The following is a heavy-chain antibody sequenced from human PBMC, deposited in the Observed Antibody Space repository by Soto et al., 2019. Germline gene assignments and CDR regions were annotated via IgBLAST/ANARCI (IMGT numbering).Heavy chain of an antibody. V-gene: IGHV3-23*01. J-gene: IGHJ3*02. CDR3: AKTKTYYYDSSGYPYPALDAFDI. D-gene: IGHD3-22*01. CDR1: GFTFSSYA. Sequence: GGSLRLSCAASGFTFSSYAMSWVRQAPGKGLEWVSAISGSGGSTYYADSVKGRFTISRDNSKNTLYLQMNSLRAEDTAVYYCAKTKTYYYDSSGYPYPALDAFDIWGQGTMVTVSS. CDR2: ISGSGGST.